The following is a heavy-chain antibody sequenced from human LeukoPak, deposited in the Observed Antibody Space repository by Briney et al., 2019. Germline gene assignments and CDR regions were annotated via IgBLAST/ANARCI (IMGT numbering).Heavy chain of an antibody. CDR1: GYTFTSYG. CDR3: ARIGEGYSDY. D-gene: IGHD3-10*01. J-gene: IGHJ4*02. CDR2: INPNSGGT. V-gene: IGHV1-2*02. Sequence: GASVKVSCKASGYTFTSYGISWVRQAPGQGLEWMGWINPNSGGTNYAQKFQGRVTMTRDTSISTAYMELSRLRSDDTAVYYCARIGEGYSDYWGQGTLVTVSS.